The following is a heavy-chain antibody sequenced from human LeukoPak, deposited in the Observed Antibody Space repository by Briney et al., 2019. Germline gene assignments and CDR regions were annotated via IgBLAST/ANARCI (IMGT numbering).Heavy chain of an antibody. D-gene: IGHD3-3*01. V-gene: IGHV4-59*01. CDR2: IYYSGST. J-gene: IGHJ5*02. CDR1: GGSISSYY. CDR3: ARASDYDFWSSYDP. Sequence: PSETLSLTCTVSGGSISSYYWSWIRQPPGKGLEWIGYIYYSGSTNYNPSLKSRVTISVDTSKNQFSLKLSSVTAADTAVYYCARASDYDFWSSYDPWGQGTLVTVSS.